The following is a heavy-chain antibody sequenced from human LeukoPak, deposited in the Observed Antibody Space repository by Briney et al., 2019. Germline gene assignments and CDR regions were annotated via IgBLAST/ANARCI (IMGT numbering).Heavy chain of an antibody. D-gene: IGHD6-19*01. V-gene: IGHV3-21*01. CDR3: AGVAVAEPYYYYGMDV. Sequence: PGGSLRLSCAASGFTFSSYSMNWVRQAPGKGLEGVSSISNSSSYIYYADSVKGRFTISRDNAKNSLYLQMNSLRAEDTAVYYCAGVAVAEPYYYYGMDVWGKGTTVTVSS. J-gene: IGHJ6*04. CDR1: GFTFSSYS. CDR2: ISNSSSYI.